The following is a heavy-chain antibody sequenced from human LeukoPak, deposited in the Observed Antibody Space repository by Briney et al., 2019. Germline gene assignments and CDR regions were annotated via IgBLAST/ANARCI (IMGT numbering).Heavy chain of an antibody. Sequence: ASVKVSCKAFGYSFGTSSISWVRPAPGQRLEWMGWISPNNGNTHYAQGVQGRVTMTTDTSRSTAYMELRSLRSDDTAVYYCTRVRNSNNWWGAFDIWGQGTMVTVSS. V-gene: IGHV1-18*01. CDR3: TRVRNSNNWWGAFDI. CDR1: GYSFGTSS. J-gene: IGHJ3*02. CDR2: ISPNNGNT. D-gene: IGHD1-1*01.